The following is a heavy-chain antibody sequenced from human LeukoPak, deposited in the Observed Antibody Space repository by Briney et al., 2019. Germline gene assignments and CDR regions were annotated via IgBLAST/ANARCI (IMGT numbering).Heavy chain of an antibody. CDR1: GYTFTGYY. D-gene: IGHD4-17*01. CDR3: ARSANDYGDYDFDY. J-gene: IGHJ4*02. Sequence: ASVKVSCKASGYTFTGYYMHWVRQAPGQGLEWMGWINRNSGGTNYAQKFQGRVTMTRDTSISTAYMELSRLRSDDTAVYYCARSANDYGDYDFDYWGQGTLVTVSS. CDR2: INRNSGGT. V-gene: IGHV1-2*02.